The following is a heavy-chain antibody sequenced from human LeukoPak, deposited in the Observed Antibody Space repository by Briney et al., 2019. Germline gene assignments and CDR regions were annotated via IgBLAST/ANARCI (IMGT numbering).Heavy chain of an antibody. CDR1: GFTFSSYS. Sequence: GGSLRLSCAASGFTFSSYSMNWVRQAPGKGLEWVSYISSSSSTIYYADSVKGRFTISRDNAKNSLYLQMNSLRAEDTAVYYCARERLDSIGYYGDYYYYMDVWGKGTTVTVSS. D-gene: IGHD3-22*01. J-gene: IGHJ6*03. V-gene: IGHV3-48*04. CDR3: ARERLDSIGYYGDYYYYMDV. CDR2: ISSSSSTI.